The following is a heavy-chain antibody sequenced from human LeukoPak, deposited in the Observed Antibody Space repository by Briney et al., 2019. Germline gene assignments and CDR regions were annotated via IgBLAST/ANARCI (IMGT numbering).Heavy chain of an antibody. D-gene: IGHD2-8*02. CDR3: AKGAGGALSYSFDY. CDR1: GFTFDDFA. Sequence: PGGSLRLSCAASGFTFDDFAVHWVRQTPGKGLEWVSGLSWNGGSIGYADSVKGRFTISRENAKNSLYLQMNNLRPEDTALYYCAKGAGGALSYSFDYWGQGTLVTVSS. V-gene: IGHV3-9*01. J-gene: IGHJ4*02. CDR2: LSWNGGSI.